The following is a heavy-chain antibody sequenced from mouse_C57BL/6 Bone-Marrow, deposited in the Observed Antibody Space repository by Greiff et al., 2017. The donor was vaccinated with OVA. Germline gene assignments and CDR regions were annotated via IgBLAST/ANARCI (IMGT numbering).Heavy chain of an antibody. D-gene: IGHD2-1*01. V-gene: IGHV2-6-1*01. CDR1: GFSLTSYG. J-gene: IGHJ4*01. CDR2: IWSDGST. Sequence: VQLVESGPGLVAPSQSLFITCTVSGFSLTSYGVHWVRQPPGKGLEWLVVIWSDGSTTYNSALKSRLSISKDNSKTQVFLKMNSLQTDDTAMYYGARHRIYYDYYAMDYWGQGTSVTVSS. CDR3: ARHRIYYDYYAMDY.